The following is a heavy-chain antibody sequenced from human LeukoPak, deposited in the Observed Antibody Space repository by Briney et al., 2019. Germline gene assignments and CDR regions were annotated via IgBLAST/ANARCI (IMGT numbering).Heavy chain of an antibody. CDR2: ISAYNGNT. V-gene: IGHV1-18*01. CDR1: GYTFTSYG. J-gene: IGHJ5*02. Sequence: GASVKVSCKASGYTFTSYGISWVRQAPGQGLEWMGWISAYNGNTNYAQKLQGRVTMTRNTSISTAYMELSSLRSEDTAVYYCARAIAARLYWFDPWGQGTLVTVSS. CDR3: ARAIAARLYWFDP. D-gene: IGHD6-6*01.